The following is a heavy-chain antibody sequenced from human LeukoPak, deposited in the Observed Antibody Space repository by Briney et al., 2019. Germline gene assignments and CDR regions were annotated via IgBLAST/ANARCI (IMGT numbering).Heavy chain of an antibody. Sequence: PSQTLSLTCTVSGGSISSGSYYWRWIRQPAGKGLEWIGRIYTSGSTNYNPSLKSRVTISVDTSKNQFSLKLSSVTAADTAVYYGARGSYGGNSWFDPWGQGTLVTVSS. CDR1: GGSISSGSYY. CDR3: ARGSYGGNSWFDP. V-gene: IGHV4-61*02. CDR2: IYTSGST. J-gene: IGHJ5*02. D-gene: IGHD4-23*01.